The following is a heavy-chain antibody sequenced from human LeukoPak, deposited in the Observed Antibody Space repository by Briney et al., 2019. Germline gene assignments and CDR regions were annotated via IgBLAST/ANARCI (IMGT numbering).Heavy chain of an antibody. Sequence: GGSLRLSCAASGFTFSRYWMHWVRQAPGKGLVWVSRINSDGSRTTYADSVKGRFTISRDNAKNTLYLQMNSLRAEDTAVYYCAKVHDYVWGSYRTRSGDYWGQGTLVTVSS. CDR3: AKVHDYVWGSYRTRSGDY. J-gene: IGHJ4*02. D-gene: IGHD3-16*02. CDR1: GFTFSRYW. CDR2: INSDGSRT. V-gene: IGHV3-74*01.